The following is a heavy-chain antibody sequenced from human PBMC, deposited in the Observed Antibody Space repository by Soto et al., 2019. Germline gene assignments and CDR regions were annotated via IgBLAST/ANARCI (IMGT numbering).Heavy chain of an antibody. CDR1: GFTFSSYS. Sequence: GGSLRLSCVASGFTFSSYSMVWVRQAPGKGLEWVSYIFASGTTIYYADSVKGRFTVSRENAQNSLSLLINNLRAEDTAVYYCARDWVVRGVIRGSFDYWGQGTLVTVSS. J-gene: IGHJ4*02. V-gene: IGHV3-48*04. CDR3: ARDWVVRGVIRGSFDY. D-gene: IGHD3-10*01. CDR2: IFASGTTI.